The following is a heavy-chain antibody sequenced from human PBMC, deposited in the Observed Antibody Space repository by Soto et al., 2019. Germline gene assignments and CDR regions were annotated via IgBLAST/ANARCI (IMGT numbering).Heavy chain of an antibody. Sequence: QLQLQESGPGLVKPSETLSLTCTVSGGSISSSSYYWGWIRQPPGKGLEWIGSIYYSGSTYYSPSLMCRVTVSVDTTRNQFALKVSSVSAADAAVYDCARTILGVVNYWGQGTLVTVSS. CDR3: ARTILGVVNY. D-gene: IGHD3-3*01. CDR2: IYYSGST. CDR1: GGSISSSSYY. J-gene: IGHJ4*02. V-gene: IGHV4-39*01.